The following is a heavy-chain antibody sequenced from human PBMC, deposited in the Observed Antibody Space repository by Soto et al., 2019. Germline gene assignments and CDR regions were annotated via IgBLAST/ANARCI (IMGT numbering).Heavy chain of an antibody. CDR2: IYWDDDK. J-gene: IGHJ4*02. V-gene: IGHV2-5*02. Sequence: QITLKESGPTLVKPTQTLTLTCTFSGFSLSTSGVGVGWIRQPPGKALEWLALIYWDDDKRYSPSLKSRLTITKDTSKNQVVLTMTNMDPVDTATDYCAHRRGGIVGATSDFDYWGQGTLVTVSS. CDR3: AHRRGGIVGATSDFDY. D-gene: IGHD1-26*01. CDR1: GFSLSTSGVG.